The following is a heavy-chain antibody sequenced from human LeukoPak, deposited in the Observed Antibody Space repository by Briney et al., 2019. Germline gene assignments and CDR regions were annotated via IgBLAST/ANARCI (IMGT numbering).Heavy chain of an antibody. Sequence: SGPTLVNPTQTPTLTCTFSGFSLSAPQVAVGWIRQSPVKALEFLALTYWGDDKRFSSSLRSRLTITSDASKNQVVLTVANLDPVDTATYYCAHKPAQKNYFDPWGQGTLVTVSS. CDR3: AHKPAQKNYFDP. J-gene: IGHJ5*02. CDR2: TYWGDDK. CDR1: GFSLSAPQVA. V-gene: IGHV2-5*02. D-gene: IGHD1-7*01.